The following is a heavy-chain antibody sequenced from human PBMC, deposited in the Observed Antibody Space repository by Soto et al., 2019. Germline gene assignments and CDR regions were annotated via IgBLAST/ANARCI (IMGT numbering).Heavy chain of an antibody. V-gene: IGHV3-11*05. CDR1: GFTFSDYY. D-gene: IGHD5-12*01. CDR2: ISSSSSYT. CDR3: ARDHPRYSGYEYVEY. J-gene: IGHJ4*02. Sequence: QVQLVESGGGLVKPGGSLRLSCAASGFTFSDYYMSWIRQAPGKGLEWVSYISSSSSYTNYADSVKGRFTISRDNAKNSLYLQMNSLRAEDTAVYYCARDHPRYSGYEYVEYWGQGTRVTVSS.